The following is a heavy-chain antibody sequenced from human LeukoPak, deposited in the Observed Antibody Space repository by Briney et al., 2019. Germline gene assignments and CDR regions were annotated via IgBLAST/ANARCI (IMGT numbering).Heavy chain of an antibody. CDR1: GGSFSGYY. Sequence: PSETLSPTCAVYGGSFSGYYWSWIRQPPGKGLEWIGRIYTSGSTNYNPSLKSRVTISVDTSKNQFSLKLSSVTAADTAVYYCARDLTGSAFLHDAFDIWGQGTMVTVSS. D-gene: IGHD1-26*01. V-gene: IGHV4-4*08. CDR2: IYTSGST. CDR3: ARDLTGSAFLHDAFDI. J-gene: IGHJ3*02.